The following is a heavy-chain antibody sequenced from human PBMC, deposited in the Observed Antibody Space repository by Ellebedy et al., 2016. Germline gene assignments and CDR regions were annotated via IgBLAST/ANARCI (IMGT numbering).Heavy chain of an antibody. CDR2: IYSSGST. CDR1: GGSISSYY. CDR3: ARTQNWFDP. J-gene: IGHJ5*02. V-gene: IGHV4-59*01. Sequence: SETLSLTCTVSGGSISSYYWGWIRQPPGKGLGWIGYIYSSGSTNYSPSFKSRVAISVDTSKNQFSLKLSSVTAADTAVYYCARTQNWFDPWGQGTLVTVSS.